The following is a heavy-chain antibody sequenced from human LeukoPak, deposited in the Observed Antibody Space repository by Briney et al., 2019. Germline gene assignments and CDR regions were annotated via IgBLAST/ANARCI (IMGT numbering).Heavy chain of an antibody. V-gene: IGHV4-34*01. J-gene: IGHJ3*02. CDR2: INHSGST. CDR3: ARDREFRAFDI. Sequence: SETLSLTCAVYGGSFSGYYWSWIRQPPGKGLEWIGEINHSGSTYYNPSLKSRVTISVDTSKNQFSLKLSSVTAADTAVYYCARDREFRAFDIWGQGTMVTVSS. D-gene: IGHD3-10*01. CDR1: GGSFSGYY.